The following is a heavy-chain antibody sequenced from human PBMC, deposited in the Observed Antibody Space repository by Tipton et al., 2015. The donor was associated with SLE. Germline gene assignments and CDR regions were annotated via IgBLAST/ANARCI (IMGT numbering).Heavy chain of an antibody. CDR1: GFTFDDYS. D-gene: IGHD2-2*01. CDR2: ISWDGRSK. J-gene: IGHJ4*02. CDR3: AKIAGIDMPQEDY. V-gene: IGHV3-43*01. Sequence: SLRLSCAASGFTFDDYSMHWVRQAPGKSLEWVSVISWDGRSKYYADSVKGRFTISRDNSKNSLYLQMNSLRTEDSALYYCAKIAGIDMPQEDYWGQGTLVTVSS.